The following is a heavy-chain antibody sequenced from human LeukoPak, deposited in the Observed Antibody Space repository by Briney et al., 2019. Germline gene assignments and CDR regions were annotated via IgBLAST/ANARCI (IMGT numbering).Heavy chain of an antibody. CDR3: AKWGCSGGSCYPFDY. V-gene: IGHV3-23*01. J-gene: IGHJ4*02. Sequence: GGSLRLSCAASGFTFSNAWMSWVRQAPGKGLGWVSAISGTGNRTYYADSVKGRFTISRDNSKNTLYLQMHSLIAEDTAVYYCAKWGCSGGSCYPFDYWGQGTLVTVSS. CDR1: GFTFSNAW. CDR2: ISGTGNRT. D-gene: IGHD2-15*01.